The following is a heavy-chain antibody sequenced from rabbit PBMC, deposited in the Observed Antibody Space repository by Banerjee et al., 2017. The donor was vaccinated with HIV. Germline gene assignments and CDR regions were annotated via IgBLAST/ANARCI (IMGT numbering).Heavy chain of an antibody. Sequence: QEQLVESGGGLVQPEGSLTLTCTASGFTLSIYWMCWVRQAPGKGLEWLACVGAGSGGSTYYASWARGRFTISKTSSTTVTLQMTSLTAADTATYFCARGRYAALWGQGTLVTVS. CDR3: ARGRYAAL. D-gene: IGHD4-2*01. CDR1: GFTLSIYW. J-gene: IGHJ3*01. V-gene: IGHV1S45*01. CDR2: VGAGSGGST.